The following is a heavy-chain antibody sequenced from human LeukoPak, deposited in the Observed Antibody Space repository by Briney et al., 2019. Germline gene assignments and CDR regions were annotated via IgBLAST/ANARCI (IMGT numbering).Heavy chain of an antibody. CDR2: MNPNSGNT. CDR3: ARGPYSSSSRHLNWFDP. Sequence: ASVKVSCKASGYTFTSYDINWVRQATGQGLEWMGWMNPNSGNTGYAQKFQGRVTMTRNTSISTAYMELSSLRSEDTAVYYCARGPYSSSSRHLNWFDPWGQGTLVTVSS. J-gene: IGHJ5*02. CDR1: GYTFTSYD. D-gene: IGHD6-6*01. V-gene: IGHV1-8*01.